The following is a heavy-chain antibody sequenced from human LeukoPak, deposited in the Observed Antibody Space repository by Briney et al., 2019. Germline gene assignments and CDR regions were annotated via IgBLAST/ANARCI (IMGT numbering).Heavy chain of an antibody. CDR3: AAANYFDY. V-gene: IGHV3-7*01. CDR2: IKPDGSEK. CDR1: GFTVSSNY. J-gene: IGHJ4*02. Sequence: GGSLRLSCAASGFTVSSNYMSWVRQAPGKGLERVATIKPDGSEKYYVDSVKGRFTISRDNAKNSLYLQMSSLRAEDTAVYYCAAANYFDYWGQGTLVTVSS.